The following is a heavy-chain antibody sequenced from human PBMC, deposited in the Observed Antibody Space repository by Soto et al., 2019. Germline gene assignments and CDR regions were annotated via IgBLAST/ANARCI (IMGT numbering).Heavy chain of an antibody. J-gene: IGHJ2*01. V-gene: IGHV4-30-2*01. CDR2: IYQSGVT. CDR3: ARLLLRPWSFDL. CDR1: GDSYSISTYS. Sequence: SETLSLTCNMSGDSYSISTYSWSWIRQPPGKALQWIGFIYQSGVTSYNPSLASRVSISLDRSNNQCSLKLKSVTAADTAVYYCARLLLRPWSFDLWGRGALVTVSS.